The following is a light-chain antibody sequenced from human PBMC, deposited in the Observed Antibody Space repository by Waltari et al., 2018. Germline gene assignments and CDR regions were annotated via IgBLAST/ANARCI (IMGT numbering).Light chain of an antibody. J-gene: IGKJ5*01. CDR2: AAS. CDR1: QGISSY. CDR3: QQLNSYPPT. V-gene: IGKV1-9*01. Sequence: DIQLTQSPSFLSASVGDSVTITCRASQGISSYLAWSQQKPGKAPKLLIYAASTLQSGVPSRFSGSGSGTEFTLTISSLQPEDFATSYCQQLNSYPPTFGQGTRLEIK.